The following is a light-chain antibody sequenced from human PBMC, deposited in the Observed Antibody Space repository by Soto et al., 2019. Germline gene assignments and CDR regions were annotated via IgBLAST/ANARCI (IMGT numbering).Light chain of an antibody. CDR3: SSYTSSSTL. V-gene: IGLV2-14*02. CDR1: SSDVGSYRF. Sequence: QSVLTQPASVSGSPGQSITISCTGTSSDVGSYRFVSWYQHHPGKVPKVIIYEGTKRPSGVPDRFSGSKSGNTASLTISGLQSEDEADYYCSSYTSSSTLFGTGTKLTVL. CDR2: EGT. J-gene: IGLJ1*01.